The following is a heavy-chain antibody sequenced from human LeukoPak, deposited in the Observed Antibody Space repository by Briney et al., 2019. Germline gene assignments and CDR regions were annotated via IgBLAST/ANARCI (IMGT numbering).Heavy chain of an antibody. CDR3: AKGYCSGGSCGKSGYYYYYMDV. CDR2: ITANNTTK. V-gene: IGHV3-48*01. Sequence: GGSLRLSCTASGLSFSSYNMNWVRRAPGKGPEWVAYITANNTTKYYADSVKGRFTISRDNSKNTLYLQMNSLRAEDTAVYYCAKGYCSGGSCGKSGYYYYYMDVWGKGTTVTVSS. D-gene: IGHD2-15*01. CDR1: GLSFSSYN. J-gene: IGHJ6*03.